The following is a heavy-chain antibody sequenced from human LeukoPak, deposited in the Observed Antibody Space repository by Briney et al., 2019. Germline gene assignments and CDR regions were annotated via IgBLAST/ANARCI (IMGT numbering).Heavy chain of an antibody. CDR3: ARDSGHPSSFDY. J-gene: IGHJ4*02. CDR1: GGTFSSYA. Sequence: SAKVSCKASGGTFSSYAISWVRQAPGQGLEWMGRIIPIFGTANYAQKFQGRVTITTDESTSTAYMELSSLRSEDTAVYYCARDSGHPSSFDYWGQGTLVTVSS. D-gene: IGHD5-12*01. CDR2: IIPIFGTA. V-gene: IGHV1-69*05.